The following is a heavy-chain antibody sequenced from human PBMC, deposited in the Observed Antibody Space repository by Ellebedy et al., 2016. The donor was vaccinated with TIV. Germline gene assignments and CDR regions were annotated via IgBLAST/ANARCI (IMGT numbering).Heavy chain of an antibody. V-gene: IGHV4-30-2*01. Sequence: SETLSLTCTVSGGSISTYSWSWIRRPPGKGLEWIGYMYHSGSTYYNPSLKSRVTISLDRSKNHFSLKVTSVTAADTAMYYCARHSSSWYGFDYWGQGTLVTVSS. CDR3: ARHSSSWYGFDY. D-gene: IGHD6-13*01. J-gene: IGHJ4*02. CDR2: MYHSGST. CDR1: GGSISTYS.